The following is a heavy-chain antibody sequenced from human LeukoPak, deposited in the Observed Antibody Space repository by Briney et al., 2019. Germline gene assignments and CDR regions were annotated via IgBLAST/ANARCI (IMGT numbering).Heavy chain of an antibody. CDR1: GGAISSNSYY. CDR3: AQHPRTLQTLVSVIAGAPDS. D-gene: IGHD2/OR15-2a*01. CDR2: IYYRGDR. Sequence: SETLSLTCTVSGGAISSNSYYWGWIRQPPGKGLEWIGTIYYRGDRFYNPSLKSRLTISVDKSNNQLSLKLSSVTAADTALYYCAQHPRTLQTLVSVIAGAPDSWGQGTLVTVPS. V-gene: IGHV4-39*01. J-gene: IGHJ4*02.